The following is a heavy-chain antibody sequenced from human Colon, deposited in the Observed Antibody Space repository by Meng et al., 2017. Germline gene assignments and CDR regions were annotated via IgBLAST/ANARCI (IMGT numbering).Heavy chain of an antibody. D-gene: IGHD2-8*02. Sequence: QVRLQESGPGLVKPSQTLSLTCNVSGLSNGTTGDYWTWIRQRPGKGLEWIGKIFYTGTAHYNPSLKTRAAMSVDRSKNQFSLKLSSVTAADTAVYYCARADCTAGICYQFDNWGQGTLVTVSS. V-gene: IGHV4-31*03. CDR1: GLSNGTTGDY. J-gene: IGHJ4*02. CDR2: IFYTGTA. CDR3: ARADCTAGICYQFDN.